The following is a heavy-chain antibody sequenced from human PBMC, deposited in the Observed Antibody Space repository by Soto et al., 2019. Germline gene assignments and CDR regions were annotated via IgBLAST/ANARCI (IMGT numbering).Heavy chain of an antibody. Sequence: GGSLRLSCAASGFTFSTSALSWVRQAPAKGLEWVSSITASGGNTYYADSVKGRFTISRDNSKNTLYLQMNGLRAEDTAVYYCARHFGSGGGCRPYDYWGQGTPVTVSS. CDR1: GFTFSTSA. CDR3: ARHFGSGGGCRPYDY. D-gene: IGHD2-15*01. V-gene: IGHV3-23*01. CDR2: ITASGGNT. J-gene: IGHJ4*02.